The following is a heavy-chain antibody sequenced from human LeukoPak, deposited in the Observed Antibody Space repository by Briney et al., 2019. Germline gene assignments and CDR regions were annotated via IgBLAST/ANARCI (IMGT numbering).Heavy chain of an antibody. CDR3: ARDLEDSSPFGAFDM. Sequence: PGGSLRLSCAASGFTFSSYSMNWVRQAPGKGLEWVSSISSSSSYIYYADSVKGRFTISRDNAKNSLYLQMNSLRAEDTAVYYCARDLEDSSPFGAFDMWGQGTMVTVSS. J-gene: IGHJ3*02. CDR2: ISSSSSYI. D-gene: IGHD3-22*01. V-gene: IGHV3-21*01. CDR1: GFTFSSYS.